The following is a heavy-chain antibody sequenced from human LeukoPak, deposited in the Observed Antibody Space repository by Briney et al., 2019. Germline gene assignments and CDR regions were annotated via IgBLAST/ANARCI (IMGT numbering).Heavy chain of an antibody. D-gene: IGHD3-10*01. CDR3: ARVFDSGSQAYFYYMDV. J-gene: IGHJ6*03. V-gene: IGHV4-59*01. Sequence: SETLSLTCTVSGGSISSYYWSWIRQPPGKGLEWIGYIYYSGSTNYNPSLKSRVTISVDTSKNQFSLKVSSVTAADTAVYYCARVFDSGSQAYFYYMDVWGKGTTVTIFS. CDR2: IYYSGST. CDR1: GGSISSYY.